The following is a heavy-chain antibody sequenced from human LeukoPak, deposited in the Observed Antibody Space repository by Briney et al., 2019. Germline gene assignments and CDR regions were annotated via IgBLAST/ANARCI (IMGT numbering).Heavy chain of an antibody. CDR2: IRSDGSNK. D-gene: IGHD3-10*01. V-gene: IGHV3-30*02. CDR3: ATQFGSGTLANEYDY. Sequence: GGSLRLSCVASGFTFSVYGMHWVRQAPGKGLEWVSFIRSDGSNKYYTESVKGRFTVSRDNSNNTLYLQMNSLRVEDTAVYYCATQFGSGTLANEYDYWGQGSLVTVSS. J-gene: IGHJ4*02. CDR1: GFTFSVYG.